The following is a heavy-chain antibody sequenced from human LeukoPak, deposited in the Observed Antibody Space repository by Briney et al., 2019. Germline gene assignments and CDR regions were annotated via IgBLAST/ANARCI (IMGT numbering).Heavy chain of an antibody. Sequence: GGSLRLSCAASGFTFSGYSMNWVREAPGKGVEWVSYISSGGSTINYADSVKGRFTISRDNAKNSLSLQMNSLRAEDTAVYYCARIVVDSRGWYHFDYWGQGTLVTVSS. D-gene: IGHD6-19*01. CDR3: ARIVVDSRGWYHFDY. V-gene: IGHV3-48*04. J-gene: IGHJ4*02. CDR2: ISSGGSTI. CDR1: GFTFSGYS.